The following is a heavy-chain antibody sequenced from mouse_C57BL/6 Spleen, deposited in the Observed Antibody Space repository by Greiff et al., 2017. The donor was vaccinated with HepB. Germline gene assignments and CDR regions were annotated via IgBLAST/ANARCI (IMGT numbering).Heavy chain of an antibody. CDR3: ARFGLITTVVAGDSSGPWFAY. Sequence: QVQLQQSGAELARPGASVKLSCKASGYTFTSYGISWVKQRTGQGLEWIGEIYPRSGNTYYNEKFKGKATLTADKSSSTAYMELRSLTSEDSAVYCCARFGLITTVVAGDSSGPWFAYWGQGTLVTVSA. CDR2: IYPRSGNT. V-gene: IGHV1-81*01. J-gene: IGHJ3*01. D-gene: IGHD1-1*01. CDR1: GYTFTSYG.